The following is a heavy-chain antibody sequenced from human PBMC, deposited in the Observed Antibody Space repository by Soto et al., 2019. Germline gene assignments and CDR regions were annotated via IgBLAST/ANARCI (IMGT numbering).Heavy chain of an antibody. V-gene: IGHV3-48*03. CDR1: GFRFNEYE. D-gene: IGHD3-10*01. CDR2: INSGGSLI. J-gene: IGHJ4*02. CDR3: ARETSYGQSATIVGEF. Sequence: EVQLVESGRGLVQPGGSLRLSCVGSGFRFNEYEINWVRQAPGKGLEWIAYINSGGSLIYYAASVKGRFTISRDNYKDSVYLQMNSLRADDTALYYCARETSYGQSATIVGEFWGQGTLVTVSS.